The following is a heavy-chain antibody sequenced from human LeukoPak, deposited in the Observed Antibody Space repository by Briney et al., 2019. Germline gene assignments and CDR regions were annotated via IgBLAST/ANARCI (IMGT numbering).Heavy chain of an antibody. Sequence: SETLSLTCAVYGGSFSGYYWSWIRQPPGKGLEWIGYIYHTGSTYYNPSLKSRVTISVDTSKNQFSLRLSSVTAADTAVYYCARLQYCSGTSCYWFDPWGQGTLVTVSS. CDR1: GGSFSGYY. J-gene: IGHJ5*02. CDR3: ARLQYCSGTSCYWFDP. CDR2: IYHTGST. D-gene: IGHD2-2*01. V-gene: IGHV4-34*01.